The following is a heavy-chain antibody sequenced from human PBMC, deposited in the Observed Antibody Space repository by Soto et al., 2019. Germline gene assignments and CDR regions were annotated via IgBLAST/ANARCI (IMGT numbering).Heavy chain of an antibody. Sequence: QVQLVESGGGVVQPGRSLRLSCAASGFTFSSYGMHWVRQAPGTGLEWVAVIWYDGSNKYYADSVKGRFTISRDNSKNTLYLQMNSLRAEDTAAYYCARDFGVVISPSDYWGQGTLVTVSS. CDR2: IWYDGSNK. J-gene: IGHJ4*02. CDR3: ARDFGVVISPSDY. D-gene: IGHD3-3*01. CDR1: GFTFSSYG. V-gene: IGHV3-33*01.